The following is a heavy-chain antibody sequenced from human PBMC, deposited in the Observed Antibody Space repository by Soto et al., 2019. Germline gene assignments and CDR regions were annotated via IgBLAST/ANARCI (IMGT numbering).Heavy chain of an antibody. J-gene: IGHJ4*02. CDR3: ARQVVVAPIY. D-gene: IGHD2-15*01. CDR2: IYYSGST. CDR1: GGSIISSSYY. Sequence: QLQLQESGPGLVKPSETLSLTCTVSGGSIISSSYYWGWIRQPPGKGLEWIGSIYYSGSTYYNPSLKSRVTISVDTSKNQFSLKLSSVTAADTAVYYCARQVVVAPIYWGQGTLVTVSS. V-gene: IGHV4-39*01.